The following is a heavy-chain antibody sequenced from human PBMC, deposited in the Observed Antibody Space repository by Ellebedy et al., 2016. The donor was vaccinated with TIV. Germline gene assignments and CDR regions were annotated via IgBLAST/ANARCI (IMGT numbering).Heavy chain of an antibody. CDR1: GYSFTTYW. V-gene: IGHV5-10-1*01. Sequence: PGGSLRLSCKGSGYSFTTYWISWVRQMPGKGLEWMGRIDPSDSYTNYSPSFQGHVTISADKSISTAYLQWRSLKASDTAIYYCARHMNTAMTNDYWGQGTLVTVSS. CDR2: IDPSDSYT. D-gene: IGHD5-18*01. J-gene: IGHJ4*02. CDR3: ARHMNTAMTNDY.